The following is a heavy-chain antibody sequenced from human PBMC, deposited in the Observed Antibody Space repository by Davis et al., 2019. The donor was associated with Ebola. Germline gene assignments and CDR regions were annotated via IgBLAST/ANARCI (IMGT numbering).Heavy chain of an antibody. CDR1: GGSFSGYY. J-gene: IGHJ4*02. CDR3: ARGSDYIWGKDDF. Sequence: SETLSLTCAVYGGSFSGYYWSWIRQPPGKGLEWIGEINHSGNTKYNPSFKSRVTISVDTSKNQFSLNLRSVTAADTAVYYCARGSDYIWGKDDFWGQGTPVTVSS. D-gene: IGHD3-16*01. V-gene: IGHV4-34*01. CDR2: INHSGNT.